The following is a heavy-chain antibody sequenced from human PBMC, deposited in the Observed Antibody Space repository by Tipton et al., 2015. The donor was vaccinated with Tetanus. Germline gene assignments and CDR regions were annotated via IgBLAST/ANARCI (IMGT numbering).Heavy chain of an antibody. V-gene: IGHV4-59*01. J-gene: IGHJ4*02. CDR1: GFPFHSYH. D-gene: IGHD1-7*01. CDR3: ARDLGTSGFH. Sequence: LRLSCATSGFPFHSYHMAWVRQAPGKGLEWIGYIFYGGTTNYNPSLKSRVTISLDTSKNQFSLQLSSVTAADTAVYYCARDLGTSGFHWGQGTLVTVSS. CDR2: IFYGGTT.